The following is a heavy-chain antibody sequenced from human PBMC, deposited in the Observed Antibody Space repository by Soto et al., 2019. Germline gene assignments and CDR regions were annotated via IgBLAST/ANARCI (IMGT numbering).Heavy chain of an antibody. CDR3: AKRSSSSTFDY. CDR2: ISGSDDST. Sequence: VGSLRLSCAASGFTFISYAMSWVRQAPGKGLEWVSVISGSDDSTYYADSVKGRFTISRDNSKNTLYLQMNSLRAEDTAVYYCAKRSSSSTFDYWGQGTLVTVSS. J-gene: IGHJ4*02. CDR1: GFTFISYA. D-gene: IGHD6-6*01. V-gene: IGHV3-23*01.